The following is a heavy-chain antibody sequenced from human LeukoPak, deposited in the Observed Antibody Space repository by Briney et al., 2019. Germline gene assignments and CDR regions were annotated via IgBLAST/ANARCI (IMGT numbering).Heavy chain of an antibody. CDR3: AKGAGGSYGLYYFDH. CDR2: IIASGGTT. CDR1: GFPFSSYA. J-gene: IGHJ4*02. V-gene: IGHV3-23*01. Sequence: GGSLRLSCAASGFPFSSYAMSWVRQAPGKGLDWVSSIIASGGTTYYADSVKGRFTISRDNSKNTVYLQMNSLRGEDTAVYYCAKGAGGSYGLYYFDHRGQGTPVTVSS. D-gene: IGHD3-10*01.